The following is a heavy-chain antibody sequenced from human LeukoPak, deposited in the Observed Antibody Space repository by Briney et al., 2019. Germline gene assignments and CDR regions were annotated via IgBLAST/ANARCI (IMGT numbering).Heavy chain of an antibody. CDR2: IYHSGST. CDR1: GYSISNNYY. J-gene: IGHJ4*02. CDR3: ARMKGPFDY. V-gene: IGHV4-38-2*02. Sequence: PSETLSLTCTVSGYSISNNYYWGWIRQPPGKGLEWIGSIYHSGSTYDNPSLKSRVTISRDTSRNQFSLKLSSVTAADTAVYYCARMKGPFDYWGQGTLVTVSS.